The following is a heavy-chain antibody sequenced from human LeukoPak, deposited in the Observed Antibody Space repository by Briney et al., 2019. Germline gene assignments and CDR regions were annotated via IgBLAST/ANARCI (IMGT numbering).Heavy chain of an antibody. Sequence: GRSLRLSCAASGFTFRSYGMHWARQAPGKGLEWVAVISYDGSNKYYADSVKARFTISRDNSKNTLYLQMNSLRAEDTAVYYCAKDYEGYGSGPFDYWGQGTLVTVSS. CDR2: ISYDGSNK. V-gene: IGHV3-30*18. CDR1: GFTFRSYG. J-gene: IGHJ4*02. CDR3: AKDYEGYGSGPFDY. D-gene: IGHD3-10*01.